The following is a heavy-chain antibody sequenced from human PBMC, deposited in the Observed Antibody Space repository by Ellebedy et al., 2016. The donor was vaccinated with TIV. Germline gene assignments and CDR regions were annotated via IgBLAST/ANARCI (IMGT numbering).Heavy chain of an antibody. Sequence: GESLKISCAASGFTFSTYGMHWVRQAPGKGLEWVALISKDGSEKYYADSVKGRFTISRDNSKNTLSLQMNSLRAEDTAVYHCAKGQDTSGILPGWACDTWGQGTMVTVSS. J-gene: IGHJ3*01. CDR3: AKGQDTSGILPGWACDT. CDR2: ISKDGSEK. D-gene: IGHD3-22*01. V-gene: IGHV3-30*18. CDR1: GFTFSTYG.